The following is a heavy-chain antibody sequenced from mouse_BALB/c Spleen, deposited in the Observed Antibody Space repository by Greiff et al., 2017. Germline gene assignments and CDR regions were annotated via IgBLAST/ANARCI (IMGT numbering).Heavy chain of an antibody. CDR1: GYSITSDYA. CDR2: ISYSGST. J-gene: IGHJ4*01. Sequence: EVKLMESGPGLVKPSQSLSLTCTVTGYSITSDYAWNWIRQFPGNKLEWMGYISYSGSTSYNPSLKSRISITRDTSKNQFFLQLNSVTTEDTATYYCAREDYGNYPYAMDYWGQGTSVTVSS. CDR3: AREDYGNYPYAMDY. D-gene: IGHD2-1*01. V-gene: IGHV3-2*02.